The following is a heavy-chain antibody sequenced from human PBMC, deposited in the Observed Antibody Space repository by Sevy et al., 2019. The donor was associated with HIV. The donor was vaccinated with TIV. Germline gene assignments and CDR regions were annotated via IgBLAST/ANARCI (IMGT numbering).Heavy chain of an antibody. CDR1: GFTFSSYA. CDR2: ISYDGSNK. V-gene: IGHV3-30-3*01. J-gene: IGHJ4*02. D-gene: IGHD3-3*01. CDR3: ARDATIFGVVTDPGAFDY. Sequence: GGSLRLSCAASGFTFSSYAMYWVRQAPGKGLEWVAVISYDGSNKYYADSVKGRFTISRDNSKNTLYLQMNSLRAEDTAVYYCARDATIFGVVTDPGAFDYWGQGTLVTVSS.